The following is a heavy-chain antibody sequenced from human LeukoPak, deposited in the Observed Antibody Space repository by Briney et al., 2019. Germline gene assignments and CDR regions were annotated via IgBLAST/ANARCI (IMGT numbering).Heavy chain of an antibody. CDR3: ARAPIVVVPAAIPDY. CDR1: GFTFSSYW. J-gene: IGHJ4*02. Sequence: PGGSLRLSCAASGFTFSSYWMSWVRQAPGKGLEWVADIKQDGSEKYYVDSVKGRFTISRDNAKNSLYLQMNSLRAEDTAVYYCARAPIVVVPAAIPDYWGQGTLVTVSS. V-gene: IGHV3-7*01. CDR2: IKQDGSEK. D-gene: IGHD2-2*01.